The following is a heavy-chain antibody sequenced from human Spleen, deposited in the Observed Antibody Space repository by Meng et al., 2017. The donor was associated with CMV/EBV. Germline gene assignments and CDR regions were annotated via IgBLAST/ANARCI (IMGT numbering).Heavy chain of an antibody. CDR2: IFYTGST. V-gene: IGHV4-59*11. D-gene: IGHD6-6*01. CDR3: ARELGGGLTARRVIDF. Sequence: SETLSLTCTVSAGSLSRHYWSWIRLSPGKGLEWIGYIFYTGSTSYNPSLKSRVTISIDTSKSQFSLKLTSVTAADTAVYYCARELGGGLTARRVIDFWGQGTTVTVSS. CDR1: AGSLSRHY. J-gene: IGHJ6*02.